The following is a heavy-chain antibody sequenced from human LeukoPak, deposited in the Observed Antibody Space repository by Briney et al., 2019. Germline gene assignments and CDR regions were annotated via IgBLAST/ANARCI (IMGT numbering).Heavy chain of an antibody. J-gene: IGHJ4*02. Sequence: GGSLRLSCAASGFTFDDYGMSWVRQAPGKGLEWVSGINWNGGSTGYANSVKGRFTISRDNAKNSLYLQMNSLRAEDTALYYCARGARGVCGYYFDYWGQGTLVTVSS. D-gene: IGHD3-10*01. CDR2: INWNGGST. CDR1: GFTFDDYG. CDR3: ARGARGVCGYYFDY. V-gene: IGHV3-20*04.